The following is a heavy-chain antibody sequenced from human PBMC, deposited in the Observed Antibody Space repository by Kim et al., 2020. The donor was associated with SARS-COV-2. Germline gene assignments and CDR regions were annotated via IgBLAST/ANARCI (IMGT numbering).Heavy chain of an antibody. Sequence: GGSLRLSCAASGFTFSNYSMNWVRQAPGKGLEWVSSIGSSSSYIYYADSVKGRFTISRDNAKNSLFLQMNSLRSEDTAVYYCARGEGDVWGQGTTVTVSS. D-gene: IGHD1-26*01. CDR2: IGSSSSYI. CDR1: GFTFSNYS. CDR3: ARGEGDV. J-gene: IGHJ6*02. V-gene: IGHV3-21*01.